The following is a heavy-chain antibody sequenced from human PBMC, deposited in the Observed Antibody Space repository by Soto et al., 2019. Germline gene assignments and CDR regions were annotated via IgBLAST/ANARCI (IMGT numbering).Heavy chain of an antibody. D-gene: IGHD3-10*01. Sequence: QVQLQESGPGLVKSSETLSLICFVSGEALGSGQSYWNWIRQAPGKGLEWIGQTFVTGATKSSASLKSRVTMSVDTSKSQISLTLTSVTAADSATYFCARGRSDSAGSSFGRRMDVWGQGTTVTVSS. J-gene: IGHJ6*02. V-gene: IGHV4-61*01. CDR1: GEALGSGQSY. CDR3: ARGRSDSAGSSFGRRMDV. CDR2: TFVTGAT.